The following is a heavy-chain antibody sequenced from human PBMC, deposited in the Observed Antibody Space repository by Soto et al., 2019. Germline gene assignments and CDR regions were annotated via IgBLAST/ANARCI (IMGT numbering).Heavy chain of an antibody. V-gene: IGHV4-31*03. J-gene: IGHJ6*02. D-gene: IGHD3-10*01. CDR2: IYYSGST. CDR3: ARCFMVRGVNAYYYGMDV. Sequence: QVQLQESGPGLMKPSQTLSLTCTVSGGSISSGDYYWSWIRQHPGKGLAWIGYIYYSGSTYYSPSLKSRVTISIDMSKNQFSLKLSSVTAADTAVYYCARCFMVRGVNAYYYGMDVWGQGTTVTVSS. CDR1: GGSISSGDYY.